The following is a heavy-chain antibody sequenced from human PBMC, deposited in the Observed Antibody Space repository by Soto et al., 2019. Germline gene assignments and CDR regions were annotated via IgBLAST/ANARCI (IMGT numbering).Heavy chain of an antibody. CDR2: ISGGYT. Sequence: GSLSLSCAASGFTFSSYAMSWVRQAPGKGLEWVSAISGGYTYYADSVKGRFTISRDNSKNTVYLQMNSLRAEDTAVYSCAKFPSESDVFDYWGQGTLVTVSS. D-gene: IGHD3-16*01. J-gene: IGHJ4*02. V-gene: IGHV3-23*01. CDR1: GFTFSSYA. CDR3: AKFPSESDVFDY.